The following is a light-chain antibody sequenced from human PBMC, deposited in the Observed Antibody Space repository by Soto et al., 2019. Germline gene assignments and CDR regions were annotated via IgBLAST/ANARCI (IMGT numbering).Light chain of an antibody. CDR1: SSNIGSNT. J-gene: IGLJ1*01. V-gene: IGLV1-44*01. CDR3: AAWDDSLNGYV. CDR2: SNN. Sequence: QSVLTQPPSASGTPGQRVTISCPGSSSNIGSNTVNWYQQLPGTAPKLLIYSNNQRPSGVPDRFPGSKSGTSASLAISGLQSEDEADYYCAAWDDSLNGYVFGTGTKVTVL.